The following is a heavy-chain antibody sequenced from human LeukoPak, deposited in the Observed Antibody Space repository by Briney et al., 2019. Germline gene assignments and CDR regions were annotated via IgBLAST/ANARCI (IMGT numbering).Heavy chain of an antibody. J-gene: IGHJ3*02. Sequence: PGGSLRLSCAASGFTFNDYYMSWIRQAPGKGLEWVSYIGSSTSVIYYADSVKGRFTISRDNVKNSLYLQMNSLRDEDTAVYYCARGPDGSGTNAFDIWGQGTMVTVSS. D-gene: IGHD3-10*01. V-gene: IGHV3-11*04. CDR1: GFTFNDYY. CDR3: ARGPDGSGTNAFDI. CDR2: IGSSTSVI.